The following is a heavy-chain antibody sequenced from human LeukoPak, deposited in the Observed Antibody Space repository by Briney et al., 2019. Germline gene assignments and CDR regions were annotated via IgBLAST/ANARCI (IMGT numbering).Heavy chain of an antibody. D-gene: IGHD4-23*01. J-gene: IGHJ3*01. Sequence: GGSLRLSCAASGFTFSIYAMHWVRQAPGKGLEWVSTITSTTSRTVYADSVKGRFTISRDNSKRTLSLQMNSLRAEDTAMYYCAKDPNGDYVGAFDFWGQGTLVTVSS. CDR3: AKDPNGDYVGAFDF. CDR2: ITSTTSRT. CDR1: GFTFSIYA. V-gene: IGHV3-23*01.